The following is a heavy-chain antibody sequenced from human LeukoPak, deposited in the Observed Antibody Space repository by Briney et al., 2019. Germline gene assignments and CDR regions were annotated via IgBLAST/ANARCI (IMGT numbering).Heavy chain of an antibody. J-gene: IGHJ3*02. D-gene: IGHD2-21*02. CDR3: AAGSYCGGDCSYGAFDI. CDR2: IYSGGST. CDR1: GFTVSSNY. V-gene: IGHV3-53*01. Sequence: PAGTLRLSCAASGFTVSSNYMSWVRQAPGKGLEWVSVIYSGGSTYYDGSVKGRFTISRDNSKNTLYLQMNSLRAEDTAVYYCAAGSYCGGDCSYGAFDIWGQGTMVTV.